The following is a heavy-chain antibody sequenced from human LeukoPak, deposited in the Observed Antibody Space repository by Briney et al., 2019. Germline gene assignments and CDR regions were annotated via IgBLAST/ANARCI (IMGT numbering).Heavy chain of an antibody. D-gene: IGHD2-15*01. J-gene: IGHJ5*02. CDR1: GYTFTGYH. Sequence: ASVKVSCKASGYTFTGYHIHWVRQAPGQGLEWMGWINPNSGGTNYAQKFQGRVTMTRDTSISTAYIELNRLRSDDTAVYYCARGYCTGDSCSGAWFDPWGRGTLVTVFS. CDR2: INPNSGGT. CDR3: ARGYCTGDSCSGAWFDP. V-gene: IGHV1-2*02.